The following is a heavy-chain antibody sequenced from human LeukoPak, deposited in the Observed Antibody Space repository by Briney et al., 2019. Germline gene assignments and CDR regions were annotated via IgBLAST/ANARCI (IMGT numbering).Heavy chain of an antibody. Sequence: GGSLRLSCAASGFAFSTTALNWVRQAPGKGLEWVSVICGSDGTTYYADSMKGRFTISRDNSKNTLYLQMNNLTADNTAMYYCAKGSSSSCYSAIDYWGQGALVTVSS. CDR1: GFAFSTTA. CDR3: AKGSSSSCYSAIDY. CDR2: ICGSDGTT. D-gene: IGHD2-2*01. J-gene: IGHJ4*02. V-gene: IGHV3-23*01.